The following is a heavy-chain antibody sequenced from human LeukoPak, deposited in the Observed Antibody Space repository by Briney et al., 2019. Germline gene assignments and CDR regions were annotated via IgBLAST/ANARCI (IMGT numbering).Heavy chain of an antibody. Sequence: ASVKVSCKASGYTFTSYDINWVRQATGQGLEWMGWINPNSGGTNYAQKFQGRVTMTRDTSISTAYMELSRLRSDDTAVYYCARAFYDFWSGYYNPHFDYWGQGTLVTVSS. J-gene: IGHJ4*02. CDR2: INPNSGGT. V-gene: IGHV1-2*02. CDR1: GYTFTSYD. CDR3: ARAFYDFWSGYYNPHFDY. D-gene: IGHD3-3*01.